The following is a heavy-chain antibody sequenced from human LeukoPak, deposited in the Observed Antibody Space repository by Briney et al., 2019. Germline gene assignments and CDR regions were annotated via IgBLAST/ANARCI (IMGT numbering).Heavy chain of an antibody. CDR2: IYYSGST. Sequence: SETLSLTCTVSGGSISSSSYYWGWIRQPPGKGLEWIGSIYYSGSTYYNPSLKSRATISVDTSKNQFSLKLSSVTAADTAVYYCARSDIAVAGTPDYFDYWGQGTLVTVSS. CDR3: ARSDIAVAGTPDYFDY. D-gene: IGHD6-19*01. V-gene: IGHV4-39*07. CDR1: GGSISSSSYY. J-gene: IGHJ4*02.